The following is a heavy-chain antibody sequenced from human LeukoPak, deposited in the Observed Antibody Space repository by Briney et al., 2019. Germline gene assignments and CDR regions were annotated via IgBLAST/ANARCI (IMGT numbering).Heavy chain of an antibody. D-gene: IGHD6-19*01. J-gene: IGHJ4*02. V-gene: IGHV4-39*07. Sequence: SETLSLTCTVSGDSISRNNYYWGWIRQPPGKGLEWTASIYYSGSTYYNPSLKSRVTISVDTSKNQFSLKLSSVTAADTAVYYCARDWQWLGHPFYYFDYWGQGTLVTVSS. CDR1: GDSISRNNYY. CDR3: ARDWQWLGHPFYYFDY. CDR2: IYYSGST.